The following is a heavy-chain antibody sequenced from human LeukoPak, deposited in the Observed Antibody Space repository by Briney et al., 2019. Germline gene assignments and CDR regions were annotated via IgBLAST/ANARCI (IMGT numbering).Heavy chain of an antibody. Sequence: GGSLRLSWAASGFTFSTYSMNWVRQAPGKGLEWVSYISGSTRTIYYADSVKGRFTISRDNSKNTLYLEMNSLRAEDTAVYYCAKDLRSSSWFGGFDYWGQGTLVTVSS. CDR3: AKDLRSSSWFGGFDY. CDR1: GFTFSTYS. D-gene: IGHD6-13*01. CDR2: ISGSTRTI. J-gene: IGHJ4*02. V-gene: IGHV3-48*01.